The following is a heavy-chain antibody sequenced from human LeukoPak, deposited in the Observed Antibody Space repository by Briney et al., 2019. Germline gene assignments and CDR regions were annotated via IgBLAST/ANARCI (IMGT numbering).Heavy chain of an antibody. CDR3: ARGLSSTSLETPGYYYYMDV. D-gene: IGHD2-2*01. Sequence: GASVKVSCKASGYTFTSYGISWVRQAPGQGLEWMGWISAYNGNTNYAQKLQGRVTMTTDTSTSTAYMELRSLRSDDTAVYYCARGLSSTSLETPGYYYYMDVWGKGTTVTVPS. J-gene: IGHJ6*03. CDR1: GYTFTSYG. CDR2: ISAYNGNT. V-gene: IGHV1-18*01.